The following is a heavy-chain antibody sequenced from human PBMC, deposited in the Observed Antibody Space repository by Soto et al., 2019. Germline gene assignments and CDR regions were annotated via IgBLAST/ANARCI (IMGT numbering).Heavy chain of an antibody. Sequence: SVKVSCKASGGTFSTYTFSWVRQAPGQGLEWVGRIIPIFGTPYYSQKFQGRVTITADKSTSTVYMELSSLRSDDTAVYFCARGLECRGYCLDKPTWFAPWGQGTLVTVSS. CDR3: ARGLECRGYCLDKPTWFAP. V-gene: IGHV1-69*06. D-gene: IGHD2-15*01. CDR2: IIPIFGTP. CDR1: GGTFSTYT. J-gene: IGHJ5*02.